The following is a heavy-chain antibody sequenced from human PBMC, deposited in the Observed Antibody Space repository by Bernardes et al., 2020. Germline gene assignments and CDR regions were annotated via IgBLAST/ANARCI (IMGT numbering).Heavy chain of an antibody. J-gene: IGHJ4*02. CDR3: ARDWRGVGAAGTLDY. CDR2: ISYDGRNE. CDR1: GFSFSIYA. V-gene: IGHV3-30*01. Sequence: GGSLRLSCAASGFSFSIYAFHWVRQAPGKGLAWVAVISYDGRNEYSADSVKGRFSVSRDNSKNTVYLQMNSLRPDDTAVYYCARDWRGVGAAGTLDYWGQGTLVTVSS. D-gene: IGHD6-13*01.